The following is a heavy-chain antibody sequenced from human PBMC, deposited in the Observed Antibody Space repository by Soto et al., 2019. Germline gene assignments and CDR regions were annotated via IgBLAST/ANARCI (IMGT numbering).Heavy chain of an antibody. CDR2: ISGSGGST. CDR3: AKGAGKHYYYGTDV. J-gene: IGHJ6*02. CDR1: GFTFSSYA. V-gene: IGHV3-23*01. Sequence: QTGGSLRLSCAASGFTFSSYAMSWVRQAPGKGLEWVSAISGSGGSTYYADSVKGRFTISRDNSKNTLYLQMNSLRAEDTAVYYCAKGAGKHYYYGTDVWGQGTTVTVSS.